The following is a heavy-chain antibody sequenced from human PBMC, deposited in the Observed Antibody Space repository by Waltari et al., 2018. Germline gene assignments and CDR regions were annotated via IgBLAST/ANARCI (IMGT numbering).Heavy chain of an antibody. J-gene: IGHJ5*02. CDR2: INDDGSNA. CDR1: GFPFNNFW. Sequence: EVRLVESGGGLVQPGGSLRLSCVASGFPFNNFWMHWVRQAPGKGLVWVSRINDDGSNATYAETVKGRFTMSRDNAKNTLYLQMSNVRVDDSAVYYCARGPYISSTGTQYHWGQGALVTVSS. V-gene: IGHV3-74*01. D-gene: IGHD1-7*01. CDR3: ARGPYISSTGTQYH.